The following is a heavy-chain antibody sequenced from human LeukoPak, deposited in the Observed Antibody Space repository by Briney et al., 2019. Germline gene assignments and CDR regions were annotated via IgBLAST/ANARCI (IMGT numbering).Heavy chain of an antibody. J-gene: IGHJ3*02. V-gene: IGHV5-51*01. CDR1: GYSFTNYW. CDR2: IYPGDSDT. CDR3: ARHARSAFDI. Sequence: GESLKISCETSGYSFTNYWIGWVRQMPGKGLEWMGIIYPGDSDTRYSPSFQGQVTISADKSISTAYLQWSSLKASDTATYYCARHARSAFDIWGQGTMVTVSS. D-gene: IGHD1-14*01.